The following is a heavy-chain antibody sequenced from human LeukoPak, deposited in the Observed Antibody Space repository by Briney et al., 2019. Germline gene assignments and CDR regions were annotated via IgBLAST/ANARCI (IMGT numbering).Heavy chain of an antibody. D-gene: IGHD1-26*01. CDR2: IRSKAYGGTT. J-gene: IGHJ3*02. Sequence: GGFLRLSCTASGFTFGDYAMSWVRQAPGKGLEWVGFIRSKAYGGTTEYAASVKGRFTISRDDSKSIAYLQMNSLKTEDTAVYYCTRGGLTTWELSGDGAFDIWGQGTMVTVSS. V-gene: IGHV3-49*04. CDR3: TRGGLTTWELSGDGAFDI. CDR1: GFTFGDYA.